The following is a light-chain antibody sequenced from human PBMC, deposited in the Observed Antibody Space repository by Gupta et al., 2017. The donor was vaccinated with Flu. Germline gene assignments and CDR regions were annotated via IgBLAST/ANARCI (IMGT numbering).Light chain of an antibody. CDR1: QSLLYSDGNTH. V-gene: IGKV2-30*01. CDR3: KQCKHCPNT. CDR2: KVS. J-gene: IGKJ2*01. Sequence: VVLTQSPLSLPVTLGQPASISCRSSQSLLYSDGNTHVNWFQQKPGQSPRRLIYKVSNRDSGVPDRFSGSGSGTDFTLKISRVEAEDVGVYYCKQCKHCPNTFGQGTKLEIK.